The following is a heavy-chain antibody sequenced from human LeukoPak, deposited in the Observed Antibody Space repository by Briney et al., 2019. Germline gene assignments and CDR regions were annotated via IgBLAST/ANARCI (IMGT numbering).Heavy chain of an antibody. CDR2: ISCDGSNK. CDR3: ARSGLLGVTTCWFDP. D-gene: IGHD4-17*01. CDR1: GFTFSSYA. V-gene: IGHV3-30*01. J-gene: IGHJ5*02. Sequence: GRSLRLSCAASGFTFSSYAMHWVRQAPGKGLEWVAVISCDGSNKYYADSVKGRFTISRDNSKNTLYLQMNSLRAEDTAVYYCARSGLLGVTTCWFDPWGQGTLVTVSS.